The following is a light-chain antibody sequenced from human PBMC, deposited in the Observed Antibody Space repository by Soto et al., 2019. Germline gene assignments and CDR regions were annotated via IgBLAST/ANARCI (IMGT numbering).Light chain of an antibody. CDR1: TSNIGARYD. CDR2: ANN. CDR3: QSYDRSLSGSV. J-gene: IGLJ2*01. Sequence: QSVLTQPPSVYGAPGQRVTISCTGSTSNIGARYDVHWYQHLPGTAPKLLIYANNKRPSGVPDRFSGSKSGTSASLAITGLQAEDEADYYCQSYDRSLSGSVFGGGTKLTVL. V-gene: IGLV1-40*01.